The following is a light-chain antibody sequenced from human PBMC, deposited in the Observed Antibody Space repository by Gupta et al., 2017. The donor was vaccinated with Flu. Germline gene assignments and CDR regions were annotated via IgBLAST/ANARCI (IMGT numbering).Light chain of an antibody. V-gene: IGLV1-40*01. CDR1: SSNIGANYG. J-gene: IGLJ3*02. CDR2: LNT. Sequence: VTISCTGSSSNIGANYGVHWYQHLPGTAPKLLIYLNTNRPSGVPDRFSGSKSGTSASLAIXGXQAEDEXDDFCQSYDSSMNIRVFGGGTKLTVL. CDR3: QSYDSSMNIRV.